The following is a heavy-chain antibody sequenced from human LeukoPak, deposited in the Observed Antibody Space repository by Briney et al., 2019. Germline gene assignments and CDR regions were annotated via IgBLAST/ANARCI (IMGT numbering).Heavy chain of an antibody. Sequence: PGGSLRLSCAASGFTVSSNYMSWVRQAPGKGLEWVSVIYSGGSTYYADSVKGRFTISRDNSKNTLYLQMNSLRAEDTAVYYCARGGVYYGSGSYYSALDYWGQGTLVTVSS. V-gene: IGHV3-53*01. D-gene: IGHD3-10*01. CDR3: ARGGVYYGSGSYYSALDY. CDR2: IYSGGST. J-gene: IGHJ4*02. CDR1: GFTVSSNY.